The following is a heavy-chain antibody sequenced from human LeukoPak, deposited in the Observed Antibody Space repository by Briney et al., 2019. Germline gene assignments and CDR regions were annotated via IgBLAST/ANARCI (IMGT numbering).Heavy chain of an antibody. V-gene: IGHV3-30-3*01. CDR1: GFTFSSYA. D-gene: IGHD3-9*01. J-gene: IGHJ4*02. CDR2: ISYDGSNK. CDR3: ARDRSEDILTGYYRGNFDY. Sequence: PGRSLRLSCAASGFTFSSYAMHWVRPAPGKGLEWVAVISYDGSNKYYADSVKGRFTISRDNSKNTLYLQMNSLRAEDTAVYYCARDRSEDILTGYYRGNFDYWGQGTLVTVSS.